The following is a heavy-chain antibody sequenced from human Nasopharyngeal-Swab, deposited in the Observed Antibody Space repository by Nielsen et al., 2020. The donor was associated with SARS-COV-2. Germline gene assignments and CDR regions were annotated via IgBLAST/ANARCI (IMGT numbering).Heavy chain of an antibody. D-gene: IGHD3-10*01. CDR2: IYYSGST. CDR3: ARQPIAYYYGSGSYCSPFDP. CDR1: GGSISSSSYY. J-gene: IGHJ5*02. V-gene: IGHV4-39*01. Sequence: SETLSLTCTVSGGSISSSSYYWGWIRQPPGKGLEWIGSIYYSGSTYYNPSLKGRVTISVDTSKNQFSLKLSSVTAADTAVYYCARQPIAYYYGSGSYCSPFDPWGQGTLVTVSS.